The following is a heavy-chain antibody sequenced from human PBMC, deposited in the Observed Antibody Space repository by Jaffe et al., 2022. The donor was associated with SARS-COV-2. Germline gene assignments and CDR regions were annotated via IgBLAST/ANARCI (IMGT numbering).Heavy chain of an antibody. J-gene: IGHJ3*02. CDR1: GYTFTSYG. D-gene: IGHD5-12*01. CDR2: ISAYNGNT. Sequence: QVQLVQSGAEVKKPGASVKVSCKASGYTFTSYGISWVRQAPGQGLEWMGWISAYNGNTNYAQKLQGRVTMTTDTSTSTAYMELRSLRSDDTAVYYCARDPRWLHKSEEADAFDIWGQGTMVTVSS. V-gene: IGHV1-18*01. CDR3: ARDPRWLHKSEEADAFDI.